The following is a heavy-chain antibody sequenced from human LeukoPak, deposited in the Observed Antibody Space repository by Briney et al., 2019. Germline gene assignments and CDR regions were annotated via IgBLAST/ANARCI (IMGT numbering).Heavy chain of an antibody. J-gene: IGHJ4*02. V-gene: IGHV1-69*04. CDR2: IIPILGIA. CDR1: GVTFSSYA. Sequence: SVKVSCKASGVTFSSYAISWVRQAPGQGLEWMGRIIPILGIANYAQKFQGRVTITADKSTSTAYMELSSLRSEDTAVYYCARDASHSCSGGRCYSDDTDYWGQGTLVTVSS. D-gene: IGHD2-15*01. CDR3: ARDASHSCSGGRCYSDDTDY.